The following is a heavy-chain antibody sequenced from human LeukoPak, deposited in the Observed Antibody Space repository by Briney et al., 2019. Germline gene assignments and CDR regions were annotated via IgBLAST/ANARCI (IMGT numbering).Heavy chain of an antibody. D-gene: IGHD2-2*01. J-gene: IGHJ4*02. CDR3: AEDPSRYCSSSTCYAHFDY. Sequence: GGSLRLSCTASGITFSSYAMSWVRQAPGKGLEWVSGISGSGGSTYYADSVKGRFTISRDNSKNTLYLQMNSLRAEDTAVYYCAEDPSRYCSSSTCYAHFDYWGQGTLVTVSS. CDR1: GITFSSYA. CDR2: ISGSGGST. V-gene: IGHV3-23*01.